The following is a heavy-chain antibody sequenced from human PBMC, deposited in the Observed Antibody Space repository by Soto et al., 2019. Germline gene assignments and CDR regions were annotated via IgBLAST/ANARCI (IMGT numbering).Heavy chain of an antibody. Sequence: AASGFTFSSYSMNWVRQAPGKGLEWVSSISSSSSYIYYADSVKGRFTISRDNAKNSLYLQMNSPRAEETAVYYCASARLAGIVLIGNWFGPWGQGTLVTVSS. CDR2: ISSSSSYI. CDR1: GFTFSSYS. J-gene: IGHJ5*02. V-gene: IGHV3-21*01. D-gene: IGHD2-8*01. CDR3: ASARLAGIVLIGNWFGP.